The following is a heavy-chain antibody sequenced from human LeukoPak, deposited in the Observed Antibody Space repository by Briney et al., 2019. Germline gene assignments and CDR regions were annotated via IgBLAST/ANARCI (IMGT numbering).Heavy chain of an antibody. D-gene: IGHD3-22*01. CDR3: ARDLAYYDSSGYYGYYFDY. CDR2: IYTSGST. V-gene: IGHV4-4*07. J-gene: IGHJ4*02. Sequence: PSETLSLTCTVSGGSISSYYWSWNRQPAGKGLEWIGRIYTSGSTNYNPSLKSRVTMSVDTSKNQFSLKLSSVTAADTAVYYCARDLAYYDSSGYYGYYFDYWGQGTLVTVSS. CDR1: GGSISSYY.